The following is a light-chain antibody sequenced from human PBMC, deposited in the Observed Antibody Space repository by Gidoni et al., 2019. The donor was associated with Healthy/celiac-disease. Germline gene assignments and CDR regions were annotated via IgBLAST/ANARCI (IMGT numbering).Light chain of an antibody. CDR1: QSVRSN. CDR3: QQYNNWPPLT. Sequence: EIVMTQSPATLSVSPGESATLSCRASQSVRSNLAWYQQKPGQAPRLLIDGASTRATGIPARFSGSGSGTEFTLTISSLQFEDFAVYYCQQYNNWPPLTFGGGTKVEIK. J-gene: IGKJ4*01. V-gene: IGKV3-15*01. CDR2: GAS.